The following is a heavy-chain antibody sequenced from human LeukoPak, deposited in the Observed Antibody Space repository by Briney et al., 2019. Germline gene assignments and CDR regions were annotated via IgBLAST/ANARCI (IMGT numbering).Heavy chain of an antibody. V-gene: IGHV3-74*01. CDR1: GFTFSSYW. Sequence: GGSLRLSCAASGFTFSSYWMHWVRQAPGKGLVWVSRINSDGSSTSYADSVKGRFTISRDNAKNTLYLQMNSLRAEDTAVYYCARAGCTGGVCYGPYYYTDVWGKGTTVTVSS. CDR3: ARAGCTGGVCYGPYYYTDV. CDR2: INSDGSST. D-gene: IGHD2-8*02. J-gene: IGHJ6*03.